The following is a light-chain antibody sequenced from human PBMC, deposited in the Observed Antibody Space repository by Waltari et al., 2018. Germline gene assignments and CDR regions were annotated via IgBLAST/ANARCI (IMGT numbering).Light chain of an antibody. J-gene: IGLJ2*01. CDR2: DVS. CDR3: SSYTSSSTVV. CDR1: SSDLGRTHY. V-gene: IGLV2-14*03. Sequence: HSALTQPAYVSGSPRQSITIPCTGTSSDLGRTHYVHWYQQHPGKAPKLMIYDVSNRPSGVSNRFSGSKSGNTASLTISGLQAEDEADYYCSSYTSSSTVVFGGGTKLTVL.